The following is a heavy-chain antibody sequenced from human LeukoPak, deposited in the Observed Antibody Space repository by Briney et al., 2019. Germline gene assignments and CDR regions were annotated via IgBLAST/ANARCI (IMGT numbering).Heavy chain of an antibody. D-gene: IGHD2/OR15-2a*01. CDR2: IKQDGSEK. Sequence: GGSLRLSCAASGFTFSSYWLSWVRQAPGKGLECVANIKQDGSEKYYVDSAKGRFTISRDNAKNSLYLQMNSLRAEDTAVYYCAKDRSTTVSNTLGYFDYWGQGTLVTVSS. V-gene: IGHV3-7*03. CDR3: AKDRSTTVSNTLGYFDY. CDR1: GFTFSSYW. J-gene: IGHJ4*02.